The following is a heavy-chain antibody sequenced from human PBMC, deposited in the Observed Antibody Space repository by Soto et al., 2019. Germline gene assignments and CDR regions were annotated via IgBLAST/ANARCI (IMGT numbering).Heavy chain of an antibody. CDR1: GFIFSTYG. J-gene: IGHJ4*02. CDR2: IWYDGSNK. D-gene: IGHD1-26*01. Sequence: QVQLVESGGGVVQPGRSLRISCAASGFIFSTYGMHWVRQAPGKGLEWVAVIWYDGSNKYYADSMKGRFTISRDNSKNTLYLQMNSLRAEDTAVYYCARAVGPFDYWGQGTLVTVSS. V-gene: IGHV3-33*01. CDR3: ARAVGPFDY.